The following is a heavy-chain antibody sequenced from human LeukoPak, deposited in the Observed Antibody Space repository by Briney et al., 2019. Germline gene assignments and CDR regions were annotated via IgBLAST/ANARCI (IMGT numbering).Heavy chain of an antibody. V-gene: IGHV4-59*01. Sequence: SETLSLTCTVSGGSISSYYWSWIGQPPGKGLEWIGYIYYSGSTNYNPSLKSRVTIPVDTSKNQFSLKLSSVTAADTAVYYCARDLKVAGDYYYYYMDVWGKGTTVTISS. CDR1: GGSISSYY. J-gene: IGHJ6*03. D-gene: IGHD6-19*01. CDR2: IYYSGST. CDR3: ARDLKVAGDYYYYYMDV.